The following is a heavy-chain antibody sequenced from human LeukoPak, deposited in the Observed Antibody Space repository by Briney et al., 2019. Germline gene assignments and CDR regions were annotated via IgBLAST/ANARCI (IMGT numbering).Heavy chain of an antibody. J-gene: IGHJ3*02. V-gene: IGHV4-30-4*01. CDR3: ARDCSGGSCYGAFDI. D-gene: IGHD2-15*01. CDR1: GGSISSGGY. Sequence: SETLSLTCAVSGGSISSGGYWSWVRQPPGKGLEWIGYIYDSGSTYYNPSLKSRITISVDTSENRFSLKLSSVTATDTAVYYCARDCSGGSCYGAFDIWGQGTMVTVSS. CDR2: IYDSGST.